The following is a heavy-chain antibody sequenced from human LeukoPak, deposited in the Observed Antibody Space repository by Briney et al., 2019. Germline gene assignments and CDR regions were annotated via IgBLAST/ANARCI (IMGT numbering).Heavy chain of an antibody. J-gene: IGHJ5*02. CDR2: IIPIFGTA. CDR1: GGTFSSYA. CDR3: ARRRFEPRGWFDP. D-gene: IGHD3-10*01. V-gene: IGHV1-69*05. Sequence: ASVKVSCKASGGTFSSYAISWVRQAPGQELEWMGGIIPIFGTANYAQKFQGRVTITTDESTSTAYMELSSLRSEDTAVYYCARRRFEPRGWFDPWGQGTLVTVSS.